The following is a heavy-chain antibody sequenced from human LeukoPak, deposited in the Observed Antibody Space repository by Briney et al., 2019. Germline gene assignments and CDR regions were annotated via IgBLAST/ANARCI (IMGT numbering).Heavy chain of an antibody. CDR3: AKNYYDSSGYYYFDY. V-gene: IGHV3-23*01. J-gene: IGHJ4*02. CDR2: ISGSGGST. Sequence: PGGSLRLSCAASGFTFSSYAMSWVRQAPGKGLEWVSAISGSGGSTYYADSVKGRFTISRDNSKNTLYLQMNSRRAEDTAVYYCAKNYYDSSGYYYFDYWGQGTLVTVSS. D-gene: IGHD3-22*01. CDR1: GFTFSSYA.